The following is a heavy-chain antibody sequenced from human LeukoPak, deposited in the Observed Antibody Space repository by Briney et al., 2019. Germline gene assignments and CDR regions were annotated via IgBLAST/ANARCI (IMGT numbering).Heavy chain of an antibody. CDR1: GFTFSDYY. D-gene: IGHD2-21*02. CDR2: ISSSGGTI. CDR3: TRDFGSIVVVTAIVD. Sequence: GGSLRLSCAASGFTFSDYYMSWIRQAPGKGLEWVSYISSSGGTIYYADSVKGRFTISRDNAKNSLYLQMNSLRAEDTAIYYCTRDFGSIVVVTAIVDWGQGTLVTVSS. J-gene: IGHJ4*02. V-gene: IGHV3-11*04.